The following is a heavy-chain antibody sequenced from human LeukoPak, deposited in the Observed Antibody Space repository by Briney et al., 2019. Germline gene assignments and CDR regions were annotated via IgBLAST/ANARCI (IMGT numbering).Heavy chain of an antibody. CDR2: IKQDGSEK. V-gene: IGHV3-7*01. J-gene: IGHJ3*02. CDR3: ARTYCGGDTYACAFDI. D-gene: IGHD2-21*02. Sequence: GGSLRLSCAASGSTFSSYWMSWVRQAPGKGLEWVANIKQDGSEKYYVDSVKGRFSISRDNAKNSLYLLLNSLRAEDTAVYYCARTYCGGDTYACAFDIWGQGTMVTVSS. CDR1: GSTFSSYW.